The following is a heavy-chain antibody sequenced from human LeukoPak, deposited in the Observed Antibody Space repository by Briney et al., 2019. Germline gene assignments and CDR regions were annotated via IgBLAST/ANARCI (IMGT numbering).Heavy chain of an antibody. Sequence: KPSETLSLTCAVSGGSISSGGYSWSWIRQPPGKGLEWIGYIYYSGSTNYNPSLKSRVTISVDTSKNQFSLKLSSVTAADTAVYYCARLENGGVVDILTGYYGDSWFDPWGQGTLVTVSS. J-gene: IGHJ5*02. D-gene: IGHD3-9*01. CDR2: IYYSGST. CDR1: GGSISSGGYS. CDR3: ARLENGGVVDILTGYYGDSWFDP. V-gene: IGHV4-30-4*07.